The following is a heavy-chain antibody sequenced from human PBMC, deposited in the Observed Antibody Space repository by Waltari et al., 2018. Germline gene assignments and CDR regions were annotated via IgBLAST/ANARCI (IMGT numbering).Heavy chain of an antibody. V-gene: IGHV1-69-2*01. Sequence: EVQLVQSGAEVKKPGATVKISCKASGYTFTDYYMHWVQQAPGKGLEWMGRVDPEDGETIYAEKFQGRVTITADTSTDTAYMELSSLRSDDTAVYYCARHVLRFLEWLPPDAFDIWGQGTMVTVSS. D-gene: IGHD3-3*01. CDR2: VDPEDGET. J-gene: IGHJ3*02. CDR3: ARHVLRFLEWLPPDAFDI. CDR1: GYTFTDYY.